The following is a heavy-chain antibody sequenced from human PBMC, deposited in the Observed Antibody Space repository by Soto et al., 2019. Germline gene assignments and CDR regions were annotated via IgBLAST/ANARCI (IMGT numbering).Heavy chain of an antibody. V-gene: IGHV4-39*01. CDR3: ARRAGRYYDRKYYFDY. CDR1: GGSISSSSYY. Sequence: PSETLSLTCTVSGGSISSSSYYWGWIRQPPGKGLEWIGSIYYSGSTYYNPSLKSRVTISVDTSKNQFSLKLSSVTAADTAVYYCARRAGRYYDRKYYFDYWGQGTLVTVS. D-gene: IGHD3-22*01. CDR2: IYYSGST. J-gene: IGHJ4*02.